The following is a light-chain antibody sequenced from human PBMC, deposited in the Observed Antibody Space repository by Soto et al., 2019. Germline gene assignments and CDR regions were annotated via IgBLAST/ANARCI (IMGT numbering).Light chain of an antibody. CDR2: RAS. CDR1: QSISSN. V-gene: IGKV3-15*01. J-gene: IGKJ3*01. CDR3: QQYNNWPPVFS. Sequence: DIVMTQSPATLSVSPGQRATLSCRASQSISSNLAWYQQKPGQAPRLLIFRASTRAAGIPGRFSGSGSGTDVTITISSLQSADAAVYSCQQYNNWPPVFSFGPGTKVDIK.